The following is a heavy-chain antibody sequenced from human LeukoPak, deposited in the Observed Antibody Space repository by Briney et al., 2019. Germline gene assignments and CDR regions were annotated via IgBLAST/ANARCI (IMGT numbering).Heavy chain of an antibody. CDR2: IYYSGST. CDR3: ARDGGRYFDY. CDR1: GGSVSSGGYY. Sequence: PSQTLSLTCTVSGGSVSSGGYYWSWIRQHPGKGLEWTGYIYYSGSTYYNPSLKSRVTISVDTSKNQFSLKLSSVTAADTAVYYCARDGGRYFDYWGQGTLVTVSS. V-gene: IGHV4-31*03. J-gene: IGHJ4*02. D-gene: IGHD3-16*01.